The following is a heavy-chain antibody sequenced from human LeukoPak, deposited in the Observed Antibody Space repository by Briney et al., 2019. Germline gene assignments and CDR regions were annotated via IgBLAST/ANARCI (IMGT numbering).Heavy chain of an antibody. CDR3: ARGKGFDY. V-gene: IGHV4-59*01. CDR1: DGSISGSF. CDR2: IYYSGST. J-gene: IGHJ4*02. Sequence: SETLSLTCAVSDGSISGSFWSWIRQPPGKGLEWIGYIYYSGSTNYNPSLKSRVTISVDTSKNQFSLKLSSVTAADTAGYYCARGKGFDYWGQGTLVTVSS.